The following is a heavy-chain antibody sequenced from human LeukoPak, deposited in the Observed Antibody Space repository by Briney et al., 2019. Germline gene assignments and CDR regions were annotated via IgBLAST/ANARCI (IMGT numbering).Heavy chain of an antibody. V-gene: IGHV3-21*04. J-gene: IGHJ4*02. CDR2: ISSSSSYI. D-gene: IGHD3-22*01. Sequence: GGSLRLSCAASGFTFSSYSMNWVRQAPGKGLEWVSSISSSSSYIYYADSVKGRFTISRDNAKNSLYLQMNSLRAEDTALYYCAKDMSSSGYYYNFDYWGQGTLVTVSS. CDR1: GFTFSSYS. CDR3: AKDMSSSGYYYNFDY.